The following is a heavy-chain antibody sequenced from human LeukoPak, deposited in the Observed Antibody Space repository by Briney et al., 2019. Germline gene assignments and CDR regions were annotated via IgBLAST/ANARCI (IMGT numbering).Heavy chain of an antibody. CDR2: IYNSGST. J-gene: IGHJ3*02. V-gene: IGHV4-59*08. D-gene: IGHD3-10*02. CDR1: GGSISSFC. CDR3: ARHLPTVRGVPRAFAI. Sequence: ASESLSLTCTVAGGSISSFCWSWGRQPPGEGPGWIGYIYNSGSTHYEPSLRGPLTMPVDTSKNQFSLKRSSVTAADTAVYSCARHLPTVRGVPRAFAIWGQGTMVTVSS.